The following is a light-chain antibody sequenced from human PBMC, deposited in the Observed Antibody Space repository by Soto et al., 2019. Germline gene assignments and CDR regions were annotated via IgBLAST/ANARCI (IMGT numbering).Light chain of an antibody. V-gene: IGLV3-1*01. J-gene: IGLJ2*01. CDR3: QAWGSSTVV. CDR1: KLRNKY. CDR2: QDM. Sequence: SYELTQPPSVPVSPGQTASITGSGAKLRNKYVLWDQQKPGQPPVLVIYQDMRRPSGIPGRLSVSNSGNTATLTISGTLPLDESYYYCQAWGSSTVVFGGGTKLTVL.